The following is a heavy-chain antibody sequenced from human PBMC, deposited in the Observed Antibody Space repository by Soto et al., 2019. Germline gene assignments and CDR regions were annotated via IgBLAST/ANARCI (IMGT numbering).Heavy chain of an antibody. D-gene: IGHD3-10*01. CDR1: GGTFSSYT. CDR3: ASPPVTMGDRVKGAFDI. CDR2: IIPILGIA. J-gene: IGHJ3*02. Sequence: ASVKVSCKASGGTFSSYTISWVRQAPGQGLEWMGRIIPILGIANYAQKFQGRVTITADKSTSTAYMELSSLRSEDTAVYYCASPPVTMGDRVKGAFDIWGQGTMVTVSS. V-gene: IGHV1-69*02.